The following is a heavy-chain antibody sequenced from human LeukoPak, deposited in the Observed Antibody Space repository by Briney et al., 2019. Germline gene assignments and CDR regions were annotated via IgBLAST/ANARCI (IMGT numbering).Heavy chain of an antibody. CDR2: IYTSGST. D-gene: IGHD3-22*01. V-gene: IGHV4-4*07. Sequence: SETLSLTCTVSGGSISSYYWSWIRQPAVKGLEWIGRIYTSGSTNYNPSLKSRVTMSVDTSKNQFSLKLSSVTAADTAVYYCAREGYDSSGYYPDYWGQGTLVTVSS. CDR1: GGSISSYY. J-gene: IGHJ4*02. CDR3: AREGYDSSGYYPDY.